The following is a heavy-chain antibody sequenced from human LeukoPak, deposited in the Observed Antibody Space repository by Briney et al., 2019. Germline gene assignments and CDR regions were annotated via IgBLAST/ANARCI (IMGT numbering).Heavy chain of an antibody. J-gene: IGHJ4*02. CDR1: GITVSSNY. CDR3: VTVVVGTFDY. V-gene: IGHV3-53*05. D-gene: IGHD2-15*01. Sequence: PGGSLRLSCAASGITVSSNYMSWVRQAPGKGLEWVSVIYSGGSTYYADSVKGRFTISRDNSKNTLSLQMNSLRAEDTAVYYCVTVVVGTFDYWGQGTRVTVSS. CDR2: IYSGGST.